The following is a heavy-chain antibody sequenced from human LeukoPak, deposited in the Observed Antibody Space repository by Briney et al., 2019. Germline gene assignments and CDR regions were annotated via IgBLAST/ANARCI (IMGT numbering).Heavy chain of an antibody. V-gene: IGHV3-23*01. D-gene: IGHD1-26*01. CDR2: IGGSDAAT. CDR3: AKDGGSYWSGYYFDY. CDR1: GFTFSNYP. J-gene: IGHJ4*02. Sequence: GGFLRLSCAASGFTFSNYPMKWVRQAPGKGLEWVSTIGGSDAATHYADSVKGRFTIPRDNSKNTLYLQMNSLRAEDTAVYYCAKDGGSYWSGYYFDYWGQGTLVTVSS.